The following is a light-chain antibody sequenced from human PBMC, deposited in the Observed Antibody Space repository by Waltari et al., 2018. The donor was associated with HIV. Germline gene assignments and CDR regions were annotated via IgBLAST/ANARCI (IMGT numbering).Light chain of an antibody. V-gene: IGLV1-40*01. CDR1: SSNIGAGYD. J-gene: IGLJ3*02. CDR2: GGA. CDR3: QSYDRSLDWV. Sequence: QSVLTQPPSVSGAPGQRITISCTGSSSNIGAGYDVPWYQQLPGSATKLLIYGGANRPSGVPDRFSASKSGTSASLAISGLQAEDEADYFCQSYDRSLDWVFGGGTKLTVL.